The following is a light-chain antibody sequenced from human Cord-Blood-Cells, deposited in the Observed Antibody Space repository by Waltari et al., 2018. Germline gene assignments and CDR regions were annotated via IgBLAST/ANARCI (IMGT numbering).Light chain of an antibody. V-gene: IGKV3-11*01. CDR3: QQRSNWPHT. CDR2: DAS. Sequence: EIVLPQSPATLSLSPGERATISCRASQSVSSYLAWYQQKPGQAPRLLIYDASNRATGIPARFSGSGSGTDFTLTISSLEPEDFVVYYCQQRSNWPHTFGQGTKLEIK. CDR1: QSVSSY. J-gene: IGKJ2*01.